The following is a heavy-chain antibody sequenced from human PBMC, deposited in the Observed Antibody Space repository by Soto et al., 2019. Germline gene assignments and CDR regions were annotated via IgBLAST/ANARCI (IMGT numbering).Heavy chain of an antibody. CDR2: INNNRRA. D-gene: IGHD2-21*02. CDR1: GGSFSGYQ. Sequence: PSETLSLICAVHGGSFSGYQWTWIGPSPGKALQWTGKINNNRRANHNPSLKARVTTSVDTSKMQFSLKLSSLTAADTAVYYCARGLTPSVEVTATRPFDHWGQGILVTVSS. CDR3: ARGLTPSVEVTATRPFDH. J-gene: IGHJ4*02. V-gene: IGHV4-34*01.